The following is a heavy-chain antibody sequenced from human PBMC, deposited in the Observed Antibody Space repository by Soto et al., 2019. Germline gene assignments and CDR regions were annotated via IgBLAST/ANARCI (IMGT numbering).Heavy chain of an antibody. Sequence: ASVKVSCKASGYTFTSYGISWVRQAPGQGLEWMGWISAYNGNTNYAQKLQGRVIMTTDTSTSTAYMELRSLRSDDTAVYYCARDRYDFWSGPPAWFDPWGQGTLVTVSS. V-gene: IGHV1-18*01. J-gene: IGHJ5*02. CDR3: ARDRYDFWSGPPAWFDP. D-gene: IGHD3-3*01. CDR2: ISAYNGNT. CDR1: GYTFTSYG.